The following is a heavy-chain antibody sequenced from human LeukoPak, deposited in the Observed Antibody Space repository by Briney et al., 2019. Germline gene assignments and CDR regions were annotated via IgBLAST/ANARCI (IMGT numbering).Heavy chain of an antibody. Sequence: PGGSLRLSCAASGFTFSSYAMHWVRQAPGKGLEWVAVISYDGSNKYYADSVKGRFTISRDNSKNTLYLQMNSLRAEDTAVYYCARDRNRGYSYGYGMDVWGQGTTVTVSS. CDR3: ARDRNRGYSYGYGMDV. D-gene: IGHD5-18*01. V-gene: IGHV3-30-3*01. CDR2: ISYDGSNK. J-gene: IGHJ6*02. CDR1: GFTFSSYA.